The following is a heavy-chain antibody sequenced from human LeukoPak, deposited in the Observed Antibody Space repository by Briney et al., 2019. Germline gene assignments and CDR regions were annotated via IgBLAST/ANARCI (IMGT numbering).Heavy chain of an antibody. Sequence: GGSLRLYCAASGFTVSSNYMSWVRQAPGKGLEWVSVIYSGGSTYYADSVKGRFTISRDNSKNTLYLQMNSLRAEDTAVYYCAREANYYDSSGYWGAFDIWGQGTMVTVSS. CDR1: GFTVSSNY. D-gene: IGHD3-22*01. V-gene: IGHV3-53*01. CDR3: AREANYYDSSGYWGAFDI. J-gene: IGHJ3*02. CDR2: IYSGGST.